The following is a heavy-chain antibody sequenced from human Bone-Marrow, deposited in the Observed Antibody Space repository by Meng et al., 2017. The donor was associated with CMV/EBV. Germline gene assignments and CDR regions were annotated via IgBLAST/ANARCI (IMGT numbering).Heavy chain of an antibody. CDR3: ARDPPYYDFWSGGTRYYYGMDV. Sequence: SETLSLTCSVSGGSISSSSYYWGWIRQPPGKGLEWIGNIYYSGSTYYNPSLKSRVTISVDTSKNQFSLKLSSVTAADTAVYYCARDPPYYDFWSGGTRYYYGMDVWGQGTTVTVSS. V-gene: IGHV4-39*07. J-gene: IGHJ6*02. D-gene: IGHD3-3*01. CDR1: GGSISSSSYY. CDR2: IYYSGST.